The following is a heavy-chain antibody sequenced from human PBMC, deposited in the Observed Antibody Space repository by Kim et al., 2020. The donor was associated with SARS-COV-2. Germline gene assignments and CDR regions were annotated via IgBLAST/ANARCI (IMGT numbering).Heavy chain of an antibody. CDR1: GYSFTSYW. CDR3: ATGRSGSYHRAYYYYGMDV. J-gene: IGHJ6*02. CDR2: IYPGDSDT. D-gene: IGHD1-26*01. Sequence: GESLKISCKGSGYSFTSYWIGWVRQMPGKGLEWMGIIYPGDSDTRYSPSFQGQVTISADKSISTAYLQWSSLKASDTAMYYCATGRSGSYHRAYYYYGMDVWGQGTTVTVSS. V-gene: IGHV5-51*01.